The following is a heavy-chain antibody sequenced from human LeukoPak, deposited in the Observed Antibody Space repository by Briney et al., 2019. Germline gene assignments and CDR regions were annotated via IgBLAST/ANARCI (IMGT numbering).Heavy chain of an antibody. CDR2: MNPNSSNT. V-gene: IGHV1-8*01. CDR1: GYTFTSYD. Sequence: ASVKVSCKASGYTFTSYDINWVRQATEQGLEWMGWMNPNSSNTGYAQKFQGRVTMTRNTSISTAYMELSSLRSEDTAVYYCARGLIGYCSGGSCQDYWGQGTLVTVSS. CDR3: ARGLIGYCSGGSCQDY. J-gene: IGHJ4*02. D-gene: IGHD2-15*01.